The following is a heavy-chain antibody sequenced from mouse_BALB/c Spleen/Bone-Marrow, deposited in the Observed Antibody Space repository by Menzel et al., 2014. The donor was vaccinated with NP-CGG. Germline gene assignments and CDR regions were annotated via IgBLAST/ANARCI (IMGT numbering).Heavy chain of an antibody. V-gene: IGHV14-3*02. D-gene: IGHD2-14*01. CDR1: GFNIKDTY. CDR3: AYYRYDEGGFAF. CDR2: IDPANGNT. J-gene: IGHJ3*01. Sequence: EVKLQESGAELVRPGASVKLSCTASGFNIKDTYMHWVKQRPELGLEWIVGIDPANGNTKYDSKFQGKATITADTSSNTAYLQLSSLTSEDTAVYYCAYYRYDEGGFAFWGQGTLVTVSA.